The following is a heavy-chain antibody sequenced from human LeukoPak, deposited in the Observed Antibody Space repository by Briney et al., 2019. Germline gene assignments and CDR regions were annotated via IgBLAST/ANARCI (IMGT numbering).Heavy chain of an antibody. Sequence: GGSLRLSCAASGFSFSGSAMHWVRQASGKGLEWVGRIRSKANTYATAYAASVKGRFTISRDDSKNTAYLQMNSLKTEDTAVYYCTRGGYNNYYYGMDVWGRGTTVTVSS. V-gene: IGHV3-73*01. CDR2: IRSKANTYAT. CDR1: GFSFSGSA. D-gene: IGHD5-24*01. CDR3: TRGGYNNYYYGMDV. J-gene: IGHJ6*02.